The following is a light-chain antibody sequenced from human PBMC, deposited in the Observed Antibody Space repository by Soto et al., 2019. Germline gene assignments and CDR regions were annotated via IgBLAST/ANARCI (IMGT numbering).Light chain of an antibody. CDR1: QDIDTW. Sequence: DIQMTQSPSSVSASVGDRVTITCRASQDIDTWLAWYQQKPGKAPKLLIYSASSLQSGVPSRFSSSGSGTDFTFTISSLQPEDFATYYCQQGSSFPWTFGQGTKVEIK. J-gene: IGKJ1*01. CDR2: SAS. V-gene: IGKV1-12*01. CDR3: QQGSSFPWT.